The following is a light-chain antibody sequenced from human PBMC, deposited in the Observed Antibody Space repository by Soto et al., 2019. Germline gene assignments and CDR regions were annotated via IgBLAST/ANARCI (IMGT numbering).Light chain of an antibody. CDR3: KSYAGSNTYV. CDR1: KSDIGVYDF. V-gene: IGLV2-8*01. J-gene: IGLJ1*01. Sequence: QSALTQPPSASGSPGQSVTISCTGTKSDIGVYDFVSWYQHHPGKAPRLIIYEVVQRPSGVPDRFSSSKSGNTASLTLSGLQAADEAYYFCKSYAGSNTYVFGSGTKLTVL. CDR2: EVV.